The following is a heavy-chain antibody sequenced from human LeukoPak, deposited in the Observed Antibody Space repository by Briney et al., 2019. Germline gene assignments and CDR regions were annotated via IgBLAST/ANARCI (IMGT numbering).Heavy chain of an antibody. CDR3: AKAGVTTYYYDSSGYYLNWFDP. CDR1: GFTFSSYA. V-gene: IGHV3-64*04. Sequence: GGSLRLSCAASGFTFSSYAMHWVRQAPGKGLEYVSAISSNGGSTYYADSVKGRFTISRDNSKNTLYLQMNSLRAEDTAVYYCAKAGVTTYYYDSSGYYLNWFDPWGQGTLVTVSS. D-gene: IGHD3-22*01. CDR2: ISSNGGST. J-gene: IGHJ5*02.